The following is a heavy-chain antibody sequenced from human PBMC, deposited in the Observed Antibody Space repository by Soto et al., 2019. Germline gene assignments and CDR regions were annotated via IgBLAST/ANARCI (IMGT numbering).Heavy chain of an antibody. CDR1: GGTFSSYT. V-gene: IGHV1-69*02. D-gene: IGHD2-8*01. J-gene: IGHJ3*02. Sequence: QVQLVQSGAEVKKPGTSVKVSCKASGGTFSSYTISWVRQAPGQGLEWMGRIIPILGIANYERKFQGRVTITADKSASRAYMELSILRSEDTAVYYSAGPGLYSSNDAFDIWGRGTMVTVSS. CDR3: AGPGLYSSNDAFDI. CDR2: IIPILGIA.